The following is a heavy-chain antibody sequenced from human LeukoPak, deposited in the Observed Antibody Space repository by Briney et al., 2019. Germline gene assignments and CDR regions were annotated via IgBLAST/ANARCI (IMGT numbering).Heavy chain of an antibody. V-gene: IGHV1-46*01. J-gene: IGHJ5*02. CDR3: ARDNSVGDIAWWFDP. Sequence: ASVKVSCKASGYTFIKNWMHWVRQAPGQGLEWMGLINPTGTSTLYAQKFQDSVTMTRDVSTSTDYMELNSLRSEDTAIYYCARDNSVGDIAWWFDPWGQGTLVIVSS. CDR1: GYTFIKNW. D-gene: IGHD3-10*01. CDR2: INPTGTST.